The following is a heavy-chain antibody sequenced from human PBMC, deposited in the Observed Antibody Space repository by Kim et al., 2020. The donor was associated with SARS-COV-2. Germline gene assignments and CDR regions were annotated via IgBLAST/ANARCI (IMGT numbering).Heavy chain of an antibody. V-gene: IGHV4-34*01. D-gene: IGHD7-27*01. CDR3: ARCGDDPDYWYFDL. CDR2: INHSGST. J-gene: IGHJ2*01. CDR1: GGSFSGYY. Sequence: SETLSLTCAVYGGSFSGYYWSWIRQPPGKGLEWIGEINHSGSTNYNPSLKSRVTISVDTSKNQFSLKLSSVTAADTAVYYCARCGDDPDYWYFDLWGRGTLVSVSS.